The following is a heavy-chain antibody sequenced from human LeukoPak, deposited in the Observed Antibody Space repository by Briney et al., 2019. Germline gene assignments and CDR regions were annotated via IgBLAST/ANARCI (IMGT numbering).Heavy chain of an antibody. Sequence: PGGSLRLSCAASGFTFSSYWMHWVRQAPGKGLVWVSRINSDGSSTSYADSVKGRFTISRDNSKNTLYLQMNSLRAEDTAVYYCAKDLNGDYDRGFDYWGQGTLVTVSS. CDR2: INSDGSST. CDR1: GFTFSSYW. CDR3: AKDLNGDYDRGFDY. J-gene: IGHJ4*02. D-gene: IGHD4-17*01. V-gene: IGHV3-74*01.